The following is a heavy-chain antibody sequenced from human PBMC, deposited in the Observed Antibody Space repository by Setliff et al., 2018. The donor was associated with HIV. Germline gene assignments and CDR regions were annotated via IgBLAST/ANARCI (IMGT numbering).Heavy chain of an antibody. Sequence: SETLSLTCTVSGGSISSFYWSWIRQPPGKGLEWIGEITDGGDTAYNSSLQSRLTISLDTSKKQFALKLHSMTAADTAVYYCARGSSCSSSSCYLYYYYYYGVDVWGPGTAVTVSS. CDR1: GGSISSFY. J-gene: IGHJ6*02. D-gene: IGHD2-2*01. CDR2: ITDGGDT. CDR3: ARGSSCSSSSCYLYYYYYYGVDV. V-gene: IGHV4-59*04.